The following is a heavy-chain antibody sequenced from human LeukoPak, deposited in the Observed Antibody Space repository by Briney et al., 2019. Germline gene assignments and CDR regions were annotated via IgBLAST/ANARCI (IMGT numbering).Heavy chain of an antibody. CDR3: ARDPPGLTLGSPGDY. Sequence: ASVKVSCKASGYTFTSYGIAWVRQAPGQGLQWMGWISANNGDTSYSQKLQGRVTMTTDTSTNTAYMELMSLTSDDTAVYYCARDPPGLTLGSPGDYWGQGTLVIVSS. J-gene: IGHJ4*02. D-gene: IGHD3-16*01. CDR1: GYTFTSYG. V-gene: IGHV1-18*01. CDR2: ISANNGDT.